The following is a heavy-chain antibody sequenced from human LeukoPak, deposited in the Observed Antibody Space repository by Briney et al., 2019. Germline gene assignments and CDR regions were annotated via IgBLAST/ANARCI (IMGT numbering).Heavy chain of an antibody. J-gene: IGHJ6*02. CDR2: ISTDKADT. D-gene: IGHD3-3*01. CDR1: GYTFTKYG. CDR3: ARDAAYYDFWSGYYWDAALAWDYYYGMDV. V-gene: IGHV1-18*01. Sequence: ASVKVSCKASGYTFTKYGLTWVRQAPGQGLKWMGWISTDKADTYYAQNYQGRVTMTRDTSTSTVYMELSSLRSEDTAVYYCARDAAYYDFWSGYYWDAALAWDYYYGMDVWGQGTTVTVSS.